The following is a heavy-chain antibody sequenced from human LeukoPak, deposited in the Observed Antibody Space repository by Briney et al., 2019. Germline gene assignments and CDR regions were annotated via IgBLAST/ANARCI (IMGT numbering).Heavy chain of an antibody. Sequence: SETLSLTCTVSGGSISSYYWSWIRQPPGKGLEWIGYSPNIEGTYYNPSLKSRVTISLDTSKNQFSLRLNSVTAADTAVYYCARVKGSNWLDPWGQGTLVTVSS. V-gene: IGHV4-59*01. D-gene: IGHD6-6*01. CDR1: GGSISSYY. CDR3: ARVKGSNWLDP. J-gene: IGHJ5*02. CDR2: SPNIEGT.